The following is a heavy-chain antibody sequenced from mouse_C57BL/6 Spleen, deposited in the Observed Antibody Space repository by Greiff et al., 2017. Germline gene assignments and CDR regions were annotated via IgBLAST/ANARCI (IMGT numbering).Heavy chain of an antibody. CDR1: GYAFSSSW. CDR3: VTYYSNSYAMDY. CDR2: IYPGDGDT. Sequence: VKLVESGPELVKPGASVKISCKASGYAFSSSWMNWVKQRPGKGLEWIGRIYPGDGDTNYNGKFKGKATLTADKSSSTAYMQLSSLTSEDSAVYFCVTYYSNSYAMDYWGQGTSVTVSS. V-gene: IGHV1-82*01. D-gene: IGHD2-5*01. J-gene: IGHJ4*01.